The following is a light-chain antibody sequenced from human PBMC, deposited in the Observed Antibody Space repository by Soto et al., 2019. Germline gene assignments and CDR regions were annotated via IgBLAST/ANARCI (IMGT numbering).Light chain of an antibody. J-gene: IGLJ2*01. CDR3: CSYAGRSTVVV. CDR2: EGS. V-gene: IGLV2-23*03. Sequence: QSALTQPASVSGSPGQSITISCTGTSRDVGSYNLVSWYQQHPGKAPKLMIYEGSKRPSGVSNRFSGSKSGNMASLTISGLQAEDEADYYCCSYAGRSTVVVFGGGTQLTVL. CDR1: SRDVGSYNL.